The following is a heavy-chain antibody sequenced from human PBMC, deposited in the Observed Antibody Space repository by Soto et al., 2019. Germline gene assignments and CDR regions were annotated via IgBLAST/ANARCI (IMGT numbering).Heavy chain of an antibody. J-gene: IGHJ6*02. D-gene: IGHD3-3*01. CDR2: IIPIFGTA. CDR1: GGTFSSYA. V-gene: IGHV1-69*12. Sequence: QVQLVQSGAEVKKPGSSVKVSCKASGGTFSSYAISWVRQAPGQGLEWMGGIIPIFGTANYAQKFQGRVTITADESTSTAYMELSSLRSEDTAVYYCARDPLSGITIFGVAPTYYYYYGMDVWGQGTTVTVSS. CDR3: ARDPLSGITIFGVAPTYYYYYGMDV.